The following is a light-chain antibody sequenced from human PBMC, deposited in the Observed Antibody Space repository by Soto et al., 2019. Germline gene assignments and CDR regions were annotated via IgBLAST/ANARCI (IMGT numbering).Light chain of an antibody. CDR3: CSYAGNFSYV. J-gene: IGLJ1*01. Sequence: QSVLTQPRSVSASPGQSVTISCTGTSGDVGDSIYVSWFLQHPGKAPKLIIYDVRKRPSGVPDRFSGSKSGNTASLTISGLQAEDEADYYCCSYAGNFSYVFGTGTKVTVL. CDR2: DVR. CDR1: SGDVGDSIY. V-gene: IGLV2-11*01.